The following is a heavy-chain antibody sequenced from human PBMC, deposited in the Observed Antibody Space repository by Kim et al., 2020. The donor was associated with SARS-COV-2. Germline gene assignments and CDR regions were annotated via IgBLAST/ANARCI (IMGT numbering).Heavy chain of an antibody. Sequence: GGSLRLSCAASGFTFSSYAMSWVRQAPGKGLEWVSAISGSGGSTYYADSVKGRFTISRDNSKNTLYLQMNSLRAEDTAVYYCAKVGYCSGGSCYSSYYFDYWGQGTLVTVSS. CDR3: AKVGYCSGGSCYSSYYFDY. CDR1: GFTFSSYA. D-gene: IGHD2-15*01. V-gene: IGHV3-23*01. CDR2: ISGSGGST. J-gene: IGHJ4*02.